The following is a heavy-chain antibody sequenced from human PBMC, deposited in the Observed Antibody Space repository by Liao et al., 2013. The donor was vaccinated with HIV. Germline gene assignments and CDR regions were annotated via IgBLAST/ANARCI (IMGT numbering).Heavy chain of an antibody. CDR3: ARAPTPGIAAARGGYYYYYMDV. V-gene: IGHV4-61*02. Sequence: QVQLQESGPGLVKPSQTLSLTCTVSGGSISSGSYYWSWIRQPAGKGLEWIGRIYTSGSTNYNPSLKSRVTMSVDTSKNQFSLKLSSVTAADTAVYYCARAPTPGIAAARGGYYYYYMDVWGKGTTVTVSS. J-gene: IGHJ6*03. CDR1: GGSISSGSYY. D-gene: IGHD6-13*01. CDR2: IYTSGST.